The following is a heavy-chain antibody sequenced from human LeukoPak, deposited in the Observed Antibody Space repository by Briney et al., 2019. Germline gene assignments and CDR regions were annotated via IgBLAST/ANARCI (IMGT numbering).Heavy chain of an antibody. Sequence: PGRSLRLSCAASGFTLSSYGMHWVRQAPGKGLEWVAVISYDGSNKYYADSVKGRFTISRDNSKNTLYLQMNSLRAEDTAVYYCAKSYYYDSSGYSDYWGQGTLVTVSS. D-gene: IGHD3-22*01. CDR2: ISYDGSNK. CDR1: GFTLSSYG. CDR3: AKSYYYDSSGYSDY. V-gene: IGHV3-30*18. J-gene: IGHJ4*02.